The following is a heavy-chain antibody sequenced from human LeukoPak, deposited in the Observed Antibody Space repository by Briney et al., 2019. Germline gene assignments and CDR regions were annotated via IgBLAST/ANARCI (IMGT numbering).Heavy chain of an antibody. CDR1: GGSISSYY. D-gene: IGHD4-17*01. J-gene: IGHJ4*02. Sequence: SETLSLTCTVSGGSISSYYWSWIRQPPGKGLEWIGYIYYSGSTKYNPALKSRVTISIDSSKNQFSLNLSSVTAADTAVYYCARGTVTMDYWGRGTLATVSS. V-gene: IGHV4-59*13. CDR2: IYYSGST. CDR3: ARGTVTMDY.